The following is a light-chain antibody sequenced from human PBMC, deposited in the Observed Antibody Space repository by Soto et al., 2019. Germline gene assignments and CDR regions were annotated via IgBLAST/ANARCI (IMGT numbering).Light chain of an antibody. CDR1: QPISSTY. Sequence: DIVLTQSPGTLSLSPGERATLSCRASQPISSTYLAWYQQKPGQAPSLLIYGASSRATGIPDRFSGSGSGTDFTLTISRLEPEDFAVYFCQQYDNSVTFGGGTKVDIK. J-gene: IGKJ4*01. V-gene: IGKV3-20*01. CDR2: GAS. CDR3: QQYDNSVT.